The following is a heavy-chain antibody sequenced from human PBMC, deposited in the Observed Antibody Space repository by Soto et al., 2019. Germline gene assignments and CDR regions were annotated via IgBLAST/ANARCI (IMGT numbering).Heavy chain of an antibody. Sequence: QVQLVQSGAEVKKPGSSVKVSCKASAGTFSSYAISWVRQAPGQGLEWMGGIIPILGTANYAQKLQGRVTITEDESTSTAYMELSSLRSEDTAVYYCARDGYYDSSGYAPYFDYWGQGTLVTVSS. J-gene: IGHJ4*02. CDR3: ARDGYYDSSGYAPYFDY. CDR2: IIPILGTA. D-gene: IGHD3-22*01. V-gene: IGHV1-69*01. CDR1: AGTFSSYA.